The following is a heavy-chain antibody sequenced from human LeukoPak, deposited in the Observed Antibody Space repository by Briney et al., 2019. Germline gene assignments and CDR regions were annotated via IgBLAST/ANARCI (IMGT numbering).Heavy chain of an antibody. Sequence: SVKVSCKASGGTFSSYAISWVRQAPGQGLEWMGGIIPIFGTANYAQKFQGRVTIAADESTSTAYMGLSSLRSEDTAVYYCATRSLLLGRYYYGMDVWGKGTTVTVSS. CDR1: GGTFSSYA. D-gene: IGHD2-15*01. V-gene: IGHV1-69*01. J-gene: IGHJ6*04. CDR3: ATRSLLLGRYYYGMDV. CDR2: IIPIFGTA.